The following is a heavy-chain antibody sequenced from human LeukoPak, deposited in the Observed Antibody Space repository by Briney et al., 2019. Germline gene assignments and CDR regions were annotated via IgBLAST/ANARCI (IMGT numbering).Heavy chain of an antibody. CDR3: AEGGSYYEYFQH. CDR1: GFTFSSYG. Sequence: GGSLRLSRAASGFTFSSYGMSWVRQAPGKGLEWVSAISGSGGSTYYADSVKGRFTISRDNSKNTLYLQMNSLRAEDTAVYYCAEGGSYYEYFQHWGQGTLVTVSS. D-gene: IGHD1-26*01. V-gene: IGHV3-23*01. J-gene: IGHJ1*01. CDR2: ISGSGGST.